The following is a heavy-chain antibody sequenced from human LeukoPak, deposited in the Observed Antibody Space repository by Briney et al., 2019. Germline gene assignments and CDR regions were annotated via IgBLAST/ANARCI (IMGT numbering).Heavy chain of an antibody. Sequence: PGRSLRLSCAASGFTFSSYAMHWVRQAPGKGLEWVAVISYDGSNKYYADSVKGRFTISRDNSKNTLYLQMNSLRAEDTAVYYCARDLLKGQDIDSWFDPWGQGTLVTVSS. CDR2: ISYDGSNK. D-gene: IGHD2/OR15-2a*01. CDR3: ARDLLKGQDIDSWFDP. CDR1: GFTFSSYA. J-gene: IGHJ5*02. V-gene: IGHV3-30*01.